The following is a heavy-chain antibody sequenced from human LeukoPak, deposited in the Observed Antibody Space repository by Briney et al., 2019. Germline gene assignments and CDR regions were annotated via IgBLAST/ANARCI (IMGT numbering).Heavy chain of an antibody. Sequence: GGSLRLSCAASGFTLSSYAMSWVRQAPGKGLEGVSAISGSGGSTYYADSVKGRFTISRDNSKNTLYLQMNSLRAEDTAVYYCAKAAGALGGYDPFDYWGQGTLVTVSS. J-gene: IGHJ4*02. CDR1: GFTLSSYA. V-gene: IGHV3-23*01. D-gene: IGHD5-12*01. CDR2: ISGSGGST. CDR3: AKAAGALGGYDPFDY.